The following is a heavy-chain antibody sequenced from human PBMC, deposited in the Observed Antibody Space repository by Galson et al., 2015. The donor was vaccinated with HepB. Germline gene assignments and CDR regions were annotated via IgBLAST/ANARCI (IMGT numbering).Heavy chain of an antibody. CDR3: AKDQLSGWPGDAFDI. CDR1: GFTFSSYG. V-gene: IGHV3-30*18. D-gene: IGHD6-19*01. J-gene: IGHJ3*02. Sequence: SLRLSCAASGFTFSSYGMHWVRQAPGKGLEWVAVISYDGSNKYYADSVKGRFTISRDNSKNTLYLQMNSLRAEDTAVCYCAKDQLSGWPGDAFDIWGQGTMVTVSS. CDR2: ISYDGSNK.